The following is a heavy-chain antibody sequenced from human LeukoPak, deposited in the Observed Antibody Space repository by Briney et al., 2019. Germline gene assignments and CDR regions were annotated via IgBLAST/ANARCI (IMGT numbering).Heavy chain of an antibody. CDR2: ISWNSGSI. Sequence: SLRLSCAASGFTFDDYAMHWVRQAPGKGLEGVSGISWNSGSIGYADSVKGRFTISRDNPKNSLYLQKNSLRAEDTALYYCAKALVVISTNDAFDIWGQGTMVTVSS. V-gene: IGHV3-9*01. CDR1: GFTFDDYA. D-gene: IGHD3-22*01. CDR3: AKALVVISTNDAFDI. J-gene: IGHJ3*02.